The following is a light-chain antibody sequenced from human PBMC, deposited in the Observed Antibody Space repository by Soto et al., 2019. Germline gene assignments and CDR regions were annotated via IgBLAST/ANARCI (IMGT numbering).Light chain of an antibody. J-gene: IGKJ1*01. CDR1: QSISSW. V-gene: IGKV1-5*01. Sequence: DIEVTHSPSTLSASVGDRVTITCRASQSISSWLAWYQQKPGKAPKLLIYDASSLESGVPSRFSGSGSGTEFTLTISSLQTDDFATYYCQQYNSYSSWTFGQGTKVDIK. CDR3: QQYNSYSSWT. CDR2: DAS.